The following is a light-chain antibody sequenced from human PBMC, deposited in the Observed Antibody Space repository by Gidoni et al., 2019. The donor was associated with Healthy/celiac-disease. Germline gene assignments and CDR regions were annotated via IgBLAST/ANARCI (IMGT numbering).Light chain of an antibody. Sequence: DIQLTQSPSSLSASVGDRVTITCRVSQGISASNLQSGVPSRFSGSGSGTDFTLTISSLQPEDVATYYGQRTYNAPKLTFGGGTKVEIK. CDR1: QGIS. CDR3: QRTYNAPKLT. V-gene: IGKV1-27*01. CDR2: AS. J-gene: IGKJ4*01.